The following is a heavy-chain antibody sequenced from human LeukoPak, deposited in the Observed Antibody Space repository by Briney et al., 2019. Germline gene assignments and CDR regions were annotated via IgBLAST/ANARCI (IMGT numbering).Heavy chain of an antibody. CDR1: GFTFSSHW. Sequence: GGSLRLSCAASGFTFSSHWMHWVRQAPGKGLVWVSRINSDGSSISYADSVKGRFTISRDNAKNTLYLQMNSLRAEDTAVYYCARGTRDYGGNPYYYYYMDVWGKGTTVTVSS. J-gene: IGHJ6*03. D-gene: IGHD4-23*01. V-gene: IGHV3-74*01. CDR2: INSDGSSI. CDR3: ARGTRDYGGNPYYYYYMDV.